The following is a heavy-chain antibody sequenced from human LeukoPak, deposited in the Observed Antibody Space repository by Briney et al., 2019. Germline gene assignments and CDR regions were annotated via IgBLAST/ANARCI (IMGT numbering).Heavy chain of an antibody. D-gene: IGHD2-2*01. CDR2: IRYDGSNK. J-gene: IGHJ4*02. V-gene: IGHV3-30*02. Sequence: GGSLRLSCAASGFTFSSYGMHWVRQAPGKGLEWVAFIRYDGSNKYYADSVKGRFTISRDNSKNTLYLQMNSLRAEDTAVYYCAKDIGYCSSTSCLWGQGTLVTVSS. CDR3: AKDIGYCSSTSCL. CDR1: GFTFSSYG.